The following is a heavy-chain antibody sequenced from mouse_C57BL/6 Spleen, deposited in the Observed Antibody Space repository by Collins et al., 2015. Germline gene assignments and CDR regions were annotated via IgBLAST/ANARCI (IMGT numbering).Heavy chain of an antibody. D-gene: IGHD1-1*01. J-gene: IGHJ2*01. CDR1: GYTFTDYE. V-gene: IGHV1-15*01. Sequence: QVQLQQSGAELVRPGASVTLSCKASGYTFTDYEMHWVKQTPVHGLEWIGAIDPETGGTAYNQKFKGKATLTADKSSSTAYMELRSLTSEDSAVYYCTRSNYYGSRSFDYVGPRHHSHSLL. CDR2: IDPETGGT. CDR3: TRSNYYGSRSFDY.